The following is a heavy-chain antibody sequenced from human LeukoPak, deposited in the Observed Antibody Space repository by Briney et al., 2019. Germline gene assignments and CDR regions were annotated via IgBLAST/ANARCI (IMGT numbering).Heavy chain of an antibody. CDR3: ARYPLCSSTSCYTTGDY. D-gene: IGHD2-2*02. J-gene: IGHJ4*02. CDR2: IYYSGST. Sequence: SETLSLTCTVSGGSISSYYWSWIRQPPGKGLEWIGYIYYSGSTNYNPALKSRVTISVDTSKNQFSLKLSSVTAADTAVYYCARYPLCSSTSCYTTGDYWGQGTLVTVSS. CDR1: GGSISSYY. V-gene: IGHV4-59*01.